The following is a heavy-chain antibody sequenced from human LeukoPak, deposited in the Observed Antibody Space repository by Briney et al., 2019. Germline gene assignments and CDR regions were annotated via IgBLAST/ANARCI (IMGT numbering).Heavy chain of an antibody. CDR2: IIPIFGTA. CDR1: GGTFSSYA. Sequence: SVKVSCKACGGTFSSYAISWVRQAPGQGLEWMGRIIPIFGTANYAQKVQGRLTITTDESTSTAYMELSSLRSEDTAVYYCASSYGDDGAFDIWGQGTMVTVSS. J-gene: IGHJ3*02. CDR3: ASSYGDDGAFDI. D-gene: IGHD4-17*01. V-gene: IGHV1-69*05.